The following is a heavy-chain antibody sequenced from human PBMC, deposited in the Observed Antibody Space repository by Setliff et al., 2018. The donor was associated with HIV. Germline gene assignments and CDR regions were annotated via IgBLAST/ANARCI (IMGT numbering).Heavy chain of an antibody. CDR2: ISSSSSTI. CDR3: AKGVVVAAYFDY. CDR1: GFTFSRYA. J-gene: IGHJ4*02. Sequence: GGSLRLSCAASGFTFSRYAVNWVRQAPGKGLEWVSYISSSSSTIYYADSVKGRFTISRDNSKNTLYLQMKSLRAEDTAVYYCAKGVVVAAYFDYWGQGTLVTVSS. V-gene: IGHV3-48*01. D-gene: IGHD2-15*01.